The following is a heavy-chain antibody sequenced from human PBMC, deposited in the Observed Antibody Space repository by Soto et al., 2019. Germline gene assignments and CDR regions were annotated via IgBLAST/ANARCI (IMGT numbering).Heavy chain of an antibody. D-gene: IGHD5-18*01. CDR2: ISAYNGNT. CDR1: GYTFTSYG. V-gene: IGHV1-18*04. CDR3: ASNVDTAMVGDDHGMDV. J-gene: IGHJ6*02. Sequence: ASVKVSCKASGYTFTSYGISWVRQAPGQGLEWMGWISAYNGNTNYAQKLQGRVTMTTDTSTSTAYMELRSLRSDDTAVYYCASNVDTAMVGDDHGMDVWGQGTTVTVSS.